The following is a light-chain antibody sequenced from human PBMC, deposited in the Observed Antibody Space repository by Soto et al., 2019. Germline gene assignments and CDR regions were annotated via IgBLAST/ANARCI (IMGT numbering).Light chain of an antibody. CDR2: NVN. CDR3: SSFTTSRTVV. V-gene: IGLV2-14*01. Sequence: QSALTQPVSVSASPGQSITISCTGTSSDVGAFDYVSWYQQCPGKVPKLIIRNVNNRPSGVSDRFSGSKSGDTASLTISGLRAEDEADYYCSSFTTSRTVVFGGGTQLTVL. J-gene: IGLJ3*02. CDR1: SSDVGAFDY.